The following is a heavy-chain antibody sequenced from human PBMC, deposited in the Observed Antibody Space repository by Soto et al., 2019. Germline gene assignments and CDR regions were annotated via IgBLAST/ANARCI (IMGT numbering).Heavy chain of an antibody. CDR2: ISSSSSTI. Sequence: GGSLRLSCAASGFTLSTYTMNWVRQAPGKGLEWVSSISSSSSTIYYADSVKGRFTISRDNGKNSLFLEMNSLRAEDTAVYYCARETPEQRLRTSPIDYWGQGTLVTVSS. D-gene: IGHD6-25*01. CDR1: GFTLSTYT. V-gene: IGHV3-48*01. CDR3: ARETPEQRLRTSPIDY. J-gene: IGHJ4*02.